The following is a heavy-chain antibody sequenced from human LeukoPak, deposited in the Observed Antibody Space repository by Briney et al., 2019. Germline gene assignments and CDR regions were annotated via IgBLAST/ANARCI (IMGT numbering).Heavy chain of an antibody. V-gene: IGHV4-39*07. J-gene: IGHJ3*01. Sequence: PSETLSLTCTVSGGSISSSSYYWGWVRQPPGKGLEWIGEINHSGSTNYNPSLKSRVTISVDTSKNQFSLKLSSVTAADTAVYYCARGLGSYSSWGQGTMVTVSS. CDR2: INHSGST. CDR3: ARGLGSYSS. CDR1: GGSISSSSYY. D-gene: IGHD1-26*01.